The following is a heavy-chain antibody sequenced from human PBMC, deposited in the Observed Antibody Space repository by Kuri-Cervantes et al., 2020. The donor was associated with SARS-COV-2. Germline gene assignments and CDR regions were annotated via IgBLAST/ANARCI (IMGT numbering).Heavy chain of an antibody. CDR2: ISSSSSYI. J-gene: IGHJ5*02. CDR1: GFTFSSYS. D-gene: IGHD1-14*01. CDR3: ARETPDHRNSWFDH. V-gene: IGHV3-21*01. Sequence: GESLKISCAASGFTFSSYSMNWVRQAPGKGLEWVSSISSSSSYIYYADSVKGRFTISSDNSRNTVYLHMDSLEPDDTAVYYCARETPDHRNSWFDHWGQGSLVTVSS.